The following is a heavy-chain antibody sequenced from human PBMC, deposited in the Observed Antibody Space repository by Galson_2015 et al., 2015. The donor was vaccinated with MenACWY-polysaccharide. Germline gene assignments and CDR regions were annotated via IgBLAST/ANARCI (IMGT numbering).Heavy chain of an antibody. V-gene: IGHV3-7*01. CDR2: INEDEREK. CDR3: ARGVYSLDS. CDR1: GFTFGNYW. D-gene: IGHD4-11*01. J-gene: IGHJ4*02. Sequence: SLRLSCAVSGFTFGNYWMTWVRQAPGKGLEWVANINEDEREKYHLDSVKGRFTISRDDAKNSLYLQMNSLRAEDTAVCYCARGVYSLDSWGQGTLVTVSS.